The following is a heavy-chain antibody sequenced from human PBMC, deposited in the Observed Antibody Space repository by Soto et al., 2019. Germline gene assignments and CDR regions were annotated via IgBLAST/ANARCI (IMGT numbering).Heavy chain of an antibody. J-gene: IGHJ1*01. CDR3: ARAPTYYDFWSGYKYFQP. CDR1: GFTFDSYW. D-gene: IGHD3-3*01. V-gene: IGHV3-7*01. Sequence: GGSLRLSCAASGFTFDSYWMSWVRQAPWKGLEWVANIKHDGSEKYYVDSVKGRFTISRDNAKSSLYLQMNSLGAEDTAVYYCARAPTYYDFWSGYKYFQPWGQGTLVTV. CDR2: IKHDGSEK.